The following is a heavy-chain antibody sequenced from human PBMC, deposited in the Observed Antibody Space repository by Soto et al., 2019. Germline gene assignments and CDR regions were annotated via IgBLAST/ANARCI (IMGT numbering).Heavy chain of an antibody. CDR3: ARVGSGPPAY. V-gene: IGHV3-48*02. CDR2: ISSSSSTI. J-gene: IGHJ4*02. CDR1: GFSFDTYS. Sequence: LRLSCAASGFSFDTYSMSWVRQAPGKGLEWVSYISSSSSTIYYSDSVKGRFTISRDNAKNSLYLQMNSLRDEDTAVYFCARVGSGPPAYWGQGTLVTVSS. D-gene: IGHD3-10*01.